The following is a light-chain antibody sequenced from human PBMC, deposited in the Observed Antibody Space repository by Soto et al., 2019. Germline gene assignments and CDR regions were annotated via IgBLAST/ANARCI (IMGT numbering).Light chain of an antibody. J-gene: IGKJ1*01. CDR3: QEYNGWT. V-gene: IGKV3-15*01. CDR2: VAS. CDR1: QSVSSN. Sequence: IVMTHYPSTLSGSPGARATLACRASQSVSSNLAWYQKKPGQAPRLLIYVASTRATGIPARFSGSGSGTEFTLTISSMQSEDFAFDYCQEYNGWTFGQGTKVDIK.